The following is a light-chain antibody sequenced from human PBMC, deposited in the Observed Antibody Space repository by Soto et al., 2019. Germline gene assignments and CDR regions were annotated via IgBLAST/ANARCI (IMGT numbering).Light chain of an antibody. J-gene: IGKJ2*01. CDR3: QQYNSYPYT. V-gene: IGKV1-5*03. CDR2: KAS. CDR1: QNINSW. Sequence: DIQMTQSPSTLPASVGDRVTITCRASQNINSWLAWYQQKPGKAPRLLIYKASSLESGVPSSFSGSGSGTEFTLTISSLQPDDFASYYCQQYNSYPYTFGQGTKLEI.